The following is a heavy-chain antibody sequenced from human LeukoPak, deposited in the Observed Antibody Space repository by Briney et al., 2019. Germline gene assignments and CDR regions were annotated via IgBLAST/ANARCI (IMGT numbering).Heavy chain of an antibody. D-gene: IGHD2-15*01. V-gene: IGHV3-23*01. CDR2: ITGGSDST. CDR1: GFTFSTYV. CDR3: AKGSAKVRPYYFDY. Sequence: PGGSLRLSCAASGFTFSTYVMSWVRQAPGKGLEWVSAITGGSDSTYYADSVKGRFTISRDNSKNTLYLQMNSLRADDTAVYYCAKGSAKVRPYYFDYWGQGTLVTVSS. J-gene: IGHJ4*02.